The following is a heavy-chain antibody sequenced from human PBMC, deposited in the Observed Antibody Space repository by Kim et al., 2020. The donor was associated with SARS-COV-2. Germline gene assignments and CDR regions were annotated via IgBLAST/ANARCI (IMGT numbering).Heavy chain of an antibody. J-gene: IGHJ3*02. CDR2: IYYSGST. CDR3: ARAPITMIVVVHAFDI. D-gene: IGHD3-22*01. V-gene: IGHV4-31*03. Sequence: TLSLTCTVSGGSISSGGYYWSWIRQHPGKGLEWIGYIYYSGSTYCNPSLKSRVTISVDTSKNQFSLKLRSVTAADTAVYYCARAPITMIVVVHAFDIWGQGTMVTVSS. CDR1: GGSISSGGYY.